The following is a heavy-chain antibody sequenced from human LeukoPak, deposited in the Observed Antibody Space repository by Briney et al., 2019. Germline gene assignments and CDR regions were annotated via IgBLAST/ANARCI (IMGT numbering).Heavy chain of an antibody. Sequence: SETLSLTCTVSGDSISSYYWSWIRQPPGKGLEWIGYIHNSGRTNYNPSLKRRVTISLKMPTNQLSLQLGALAAAAQPVFYCPGTDYDLWSGYYVLNWFDPWGQGTLVTVSS. V-gene: IGHV4-59*01. J-gene: IGHJ5*02. CDR2: IHNSGRT. CDR1: GDSISSYY. D-gene: IGHD3-3*01. CDR3: PGTDYDLWSGYYVLNWFDP.